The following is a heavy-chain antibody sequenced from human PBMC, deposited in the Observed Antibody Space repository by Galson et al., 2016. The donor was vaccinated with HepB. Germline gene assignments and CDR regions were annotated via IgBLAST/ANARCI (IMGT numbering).Heavy chain of an antibody. CDR2: VSFDGSYT. D-gene: IGHD3-9*01. CDR3: ARGYDILTGVLKDPFDY. J-gene: IGHJ4*02. Sequence: SLRLSCAASGFTFSNYGMHWVRQAPGKGLEWLAVVSFDGSYTYYADSVKGRFTISRDNSKNTLYLQMNSPRVEDTAVYYCARGYDILTGVLKDPFDYWGQGTLVTVAS. CDR1: GFTFSNYG. V-gene: IGHV3-33*01.